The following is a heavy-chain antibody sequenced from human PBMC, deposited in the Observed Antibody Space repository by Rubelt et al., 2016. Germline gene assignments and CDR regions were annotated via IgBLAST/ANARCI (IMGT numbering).Heavy chain of an antibody. CDR3: ARTVDLSWFDP. CDR1: GGSISNSY. J-gene: IGHJ5*02. V-gene: IGHV4-59*08. D-gene: IGHD4-23*01. CDR2: VYYSGGA. Sequence: TCSVSGGSISNSYWIWLRQSAEKGLEWIGYVYYSGGAIYNPSLRSRVTISVDTSKNQFSLKLSSVTAADTAVYYCARTVDLSWFDPWGQGTLVTVSS.